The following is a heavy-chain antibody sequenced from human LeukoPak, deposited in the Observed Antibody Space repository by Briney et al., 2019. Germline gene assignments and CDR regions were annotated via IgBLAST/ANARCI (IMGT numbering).Heavy chain of an antibody. CDR1: GFNFNDYA. Sequence: GGSLRLSCVASGFNFNDYAMHWVRHTPGKGLEWVSRITWNSDSRAYADSVRGRFTISRDNARNSLYLQMNSLRPEDTAFYYCARDRGGGGFNFFDSWGQGTLVTVSS. CDR2: ITWNSDSR. V-gene: IGHV3-9*01. D-gene: IGHD3-10*01. CDR3: ARDRGGGGFNFFDS. J-gene: IGHJ4*02.